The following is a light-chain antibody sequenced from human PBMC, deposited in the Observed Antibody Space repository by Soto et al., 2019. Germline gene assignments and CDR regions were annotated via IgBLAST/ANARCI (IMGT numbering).Light chain of an antibody. CDR3: NSYTSSSTRL. CDR2: DVS. J-gene: IGLJ1*01. V-gene: IGLV2-14*03. Sequence: QSALTQPASVSGSPGQSITVSCTGTSSDVGGSDHVNWYQQHPGKAPKLMIFDVSNRPSGVSTRFSGSKSGNAASLTISGLQAEDEADYYCNSYTSSSTRLFGTGTKVTVL. CDR1: SSDVGGSDH.